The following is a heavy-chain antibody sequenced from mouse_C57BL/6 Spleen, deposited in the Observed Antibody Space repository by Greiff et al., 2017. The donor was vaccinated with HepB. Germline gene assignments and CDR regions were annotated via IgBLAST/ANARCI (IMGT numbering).Heavy chain of an antibody. CDR3: ARSLLAGYFDY. CDR1: GYAFSSSW. D-gene: IGHD6-1*01. J-gene: IGHJ2*01. Sequence: QVQLQQSGPELVKPGASVKISCKASGYAFSSSWMNWVKQRPGKGLEWIGRIYPGDGDTNYNGKFKGKATLTADKSSSTAYMQLSSLTSEDSAVYFCARSLLAGYFDYWGQGTTLTVSS. V-gene: IGHV1-82*01. CDR2: IYPGDGDT.